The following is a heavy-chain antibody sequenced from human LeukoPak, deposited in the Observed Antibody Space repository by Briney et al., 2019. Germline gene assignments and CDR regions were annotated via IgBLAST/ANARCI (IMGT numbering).Heavy chain of an antibody. CDR1: GFTFSSYA. CDR2: ISYDGSNK. J-gene: IGHJ3*02. V-gene: IGHV3-30-3*01. Sequence: GRSLRLSCAAFGFTFSSYAMHWVRQAPGKGLEWVAVISYDGSNKYYADSVKGRFTISRDNSKNTLYLQMNSLRAEDTAVYYCAREAGPYCSSTSCYTGYAFDIWGQGTMVTVSS. CDR3: AREAGPYCSSTSCYTGYAFDI. D-gene: IGHD2-2*02.